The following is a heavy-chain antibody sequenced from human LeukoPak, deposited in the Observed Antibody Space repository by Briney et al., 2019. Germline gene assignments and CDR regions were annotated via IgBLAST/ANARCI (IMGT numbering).Heavy chain of an antibody. Sequence: SETLSLTCAVYGGSFSGYYWSWIRQPPRKGLEWIGEINHSGSTNYDPSLKSRVTISVDTSKNQFSLKLSSVTAADTAVYYCARVAAAGTGPAYGMDVWGQGTTVTVSS. D-gene: IGHD6-13*01. J-gene: IGHJ6*02. CDR3: ARVAAAGTGPAYGMDV. CDR1: GGSFSGYY. CDR2: INHSGST. V-gene: IGHV4-34*01.